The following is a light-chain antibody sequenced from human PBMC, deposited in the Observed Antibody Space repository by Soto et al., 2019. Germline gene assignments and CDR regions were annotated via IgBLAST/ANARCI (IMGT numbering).Light chain of an antibody. V-gene: IGKV3-20*01. CDR1: HSVTSRY. J-gene: IGKJ1*01. CDR2: GAS. CDR3: QQYGSFKWT. Sequence: EIVLTQSPGTLSLSPGERATLSCRASHSVTSRYLAWYQQKPGQAPRLLIYGASSRPTGIPDRFSGSGSGTDFTLTISRLEPEAFAVYYCQQYGSFKWTFGQGTKVEIK.